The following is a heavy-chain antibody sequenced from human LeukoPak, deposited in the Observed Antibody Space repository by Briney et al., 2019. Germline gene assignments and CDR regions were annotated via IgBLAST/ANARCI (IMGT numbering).Heavy chain of an antibody. CDR3: ASNSYSGSGNYYENWFNP. Sequence: SETLSLTCTVSGGSIRSDYWSWIRQPPGKGLEWIGYTHYSGSPNYNPSLTSRVTISVDTSKNQFSLKLSSVTAADTAVYYCASNSYSGSGNYYENWFNPWGQGTLVTVSS. J-gene: IGHJ5*02. CDR2: THYSGSP. V-gene: IGHV4-59*01. D-gene: IGHD3-10*01. CDR1: GGSIRSDY.